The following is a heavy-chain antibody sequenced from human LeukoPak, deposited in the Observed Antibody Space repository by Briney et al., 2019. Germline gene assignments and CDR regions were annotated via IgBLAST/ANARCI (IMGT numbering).Heavy chain of an antibody. D-gene: IGHD4-23*01. V-gene: IGHV4-39*07. J-gene: IGHJ4*02. CDR3: ATTNSPPY. CDR1: GGSISSSSYY. Sequence: SETLSLTCTVSGGSISSSSYYWGWIRQPPGKGLEWIGSIYYSGSTYYNPSLKSRVTISVDTSKNQFSLKLSSVTAADTAIYCCATTNSPPYWGQGTLVTVSS. CDR2: IYYSGST.